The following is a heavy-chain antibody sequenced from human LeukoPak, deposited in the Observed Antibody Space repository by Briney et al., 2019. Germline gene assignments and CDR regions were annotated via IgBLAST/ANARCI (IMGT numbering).Heavy chain of an antibody. D-gene: IGHD2-8*01. Sequence: ASVKVSCKASGYTFTGYSMHCVRQAPGQGLEWMGWINPNSGGTNYTQKSQGRSTKTRATSISTAYLDLTRLRSDATPGNYCARGGLDIVLVVYALDYWGQGTLVTVSS. CDR3: ARGGLDIVLVVYALDY. CDR1: GYTFTGYS. CDR2: INPNSGGT. J-gene: IGHJ4*02. V-gene: IGHV1-2*02.